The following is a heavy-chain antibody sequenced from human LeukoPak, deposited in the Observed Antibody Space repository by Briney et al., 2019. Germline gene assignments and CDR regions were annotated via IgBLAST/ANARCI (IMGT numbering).Heavy chain of an antibody. Sequence: SETLSLTCIVSGGSISSSSYYWGWIRQPPGKGLEGIGNIYYSGNTYYSPSLKSRVTISVDTSKNQFSLNLSSVTAADTAVYYCARESYYDSSGYSHDAFDIWGQGTMVTVSS. CDR3: ARESYYDSSGYSHDAFDI. J-gene: IGHJ3*02. D-gene: IGHD3-22*01. CDR2: IYYSGNT. V-gene: IGHV4-39*07. CDR1: GGSISSSSYY.